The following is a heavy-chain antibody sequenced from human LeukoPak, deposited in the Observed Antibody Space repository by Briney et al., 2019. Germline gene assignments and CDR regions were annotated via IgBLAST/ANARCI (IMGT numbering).Heavy chain of an antibody. Sequence: PGGSLRLSCAASGVTVRNNYMSWVRQAPGKGLEWVSVIYTGDSTYYADSVKGRFTIPRDNSKNTLYLQMNSLRAEDTAVYYCARGEDYGDYFDYWGQGTLVTVSS. V-gene: IGHV3-53*01. CDR3: ARGEDYGDYFDY. D-gene: IGHD4-17*01. CDR2: IYTGDST. CDR1: GVTVRNNY. J-gene: IGHJ4*02.